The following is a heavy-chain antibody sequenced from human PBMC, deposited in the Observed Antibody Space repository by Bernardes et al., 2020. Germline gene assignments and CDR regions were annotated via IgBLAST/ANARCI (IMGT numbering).Heavy chain of an antibody. CDR2: IRSKANSYAT. Sequence: VGSLFLSRAASGFTFSGSAMHWVRQASGQGLEWVGRIRSKANSYATAYAASVKGRFTISRDDSKNTAYLQMNSLKTEDTAVYYCTRGVRGYCSGGSCYSYYFDYWGQGTLVTVSS. CDR3: TRGVRGYCSGGSCYSYYFDY. CDR1: GFTFSGSA. D-gene: IGHD2-15*01. J-gene: IGHJ4*02. V-gene: IGHV3-73*01.